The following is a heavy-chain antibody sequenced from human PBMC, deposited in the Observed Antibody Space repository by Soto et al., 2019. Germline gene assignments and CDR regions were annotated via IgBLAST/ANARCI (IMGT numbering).Heavy chain of an antibody. CDR3: ARERGGYGLFDS. CDR2: IYPSGMP. CDR1: SGSISNAAYS. D-gene: IGHD5-18*01. V-gene: IGHV4-30-2*01. J-gene: IGHJ4*02. Sequence: SETLSLTCTVSSGSISNAAYSWSWIRQPPGKGLEWIGYIYPSGMPFYNPSLRSRVTISIDRSNDQFSLNLKSVTAADTAVYYCARERGGYGLFDSWGQGTLVTVSS.